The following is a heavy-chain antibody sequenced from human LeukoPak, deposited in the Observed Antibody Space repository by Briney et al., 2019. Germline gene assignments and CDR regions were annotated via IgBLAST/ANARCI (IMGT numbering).Heavy chain of an antibody. V-gene: IGHV3-23*01. CDR3: ADYGVSGVRSNFY. Sequence: GGSLRLSCAASGLAFSSYAMSWVRQAPGKGLEWVSTISVASNTFYADSVKGRFTISRDNSKNTVYLQMTSLRADDTAVYYCADYGVSGVRSNFYRGQGTLVPVSS. D-gene: IGHD3-3*01. J-gene: IGHJ4*02. CDR2: ISVASNT. CDR1: GLAFSSYA.